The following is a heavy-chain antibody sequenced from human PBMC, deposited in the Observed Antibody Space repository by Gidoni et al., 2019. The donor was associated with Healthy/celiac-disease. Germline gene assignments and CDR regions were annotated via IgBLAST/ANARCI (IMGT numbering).Heavy chain of an antibody. CDR3: ARSHYDILTGYPRYYYYYMDV. Sequence: EVQLVQSGAEVKKPGESLRISCKGSGYSFTSYWISWGRQMPGKGLEWMGRIDPSDSYTNYSPSFQGHVTISADKSISTAYLQWSSLKASDTAMYYCARSHYDILTGYPRYYYYYMDVWGKGTTVTVSS. D-gene: IGHD3-9*01. J-gene: IGHJ6*03. CDR2: IDPSDSYT. CDR1: GYSFTSYW. V-gene: IGHV5-10-1*03.